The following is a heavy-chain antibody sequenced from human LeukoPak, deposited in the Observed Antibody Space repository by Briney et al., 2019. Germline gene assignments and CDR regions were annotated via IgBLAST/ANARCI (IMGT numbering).Heavy chain of an antibody. CDR3: ARHSRGYFDY. CDR1: GGSISSYY. V-gene: IGHV4-59*01. CDR2: IYYSGST. Sequence: PPETLSLTCTVSGGSISSYYWSWIRQPPGKGLEWIGYIYYSGSTNYNPSLKSRVTISVDTSKNQFSLKLSSVTAADTAVYYCARHSRGYFDYWGQGTLVTVSS. J-gene: IGHJ4*02.